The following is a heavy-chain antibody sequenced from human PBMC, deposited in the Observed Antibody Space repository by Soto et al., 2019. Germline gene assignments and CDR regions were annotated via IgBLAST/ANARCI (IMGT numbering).Heavy chain of an antibody. CDR2: IYYSGSA. CDR1: GGSISSGANY. V-gene: IGHV4-31*03. CDR3: ARHIAAAGTVGYYYYGMDV. Sequence: SETLSLTCTVSGGSISSGANYWSWVRQGPGKGLEWIGNIYYSGSAYYNPSLKSRLTMSVDTSKNSFSLKLTSVTAADTAVYYCARHIAAAGTVGYYYYGMDVWGQGTTVTVSS. D-gene: IGHD6-13*01. J-gene: IGHJ6*02.